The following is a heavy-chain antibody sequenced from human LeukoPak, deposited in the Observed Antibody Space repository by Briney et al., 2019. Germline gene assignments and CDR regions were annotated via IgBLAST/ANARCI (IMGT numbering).Heavy chain of an antibody. CDR2: IYTSGST. CDR3: ARGPDSSWLYYGMDV. D-gene: IGHD6-13*01. V-gene: IGHV4-59*10. Sequence: SETLSLTCAVYGGSFSDYYWSWIRQPAGKGLEWIGRIYTSGSTNYNPSLKSRVTMSVDTSKNQFSLKLSSVTAADTAVYYCARGPDSSWLYYGMDVWGQGTTVTVSS. J-gene: IGHJ6*02. CDR1: GGSFSDYY.